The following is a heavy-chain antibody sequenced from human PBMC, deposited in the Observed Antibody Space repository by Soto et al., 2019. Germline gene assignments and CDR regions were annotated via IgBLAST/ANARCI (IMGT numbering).Heavy chain of an antibody. CDR3: APHLWFGELYY. CDR2: ISGRGGST. CDR1: GFTFSSYS. J-gene: IGHJ4*02. Sequence: EVQLLESGGGLVQPGGSLRLSCAASGFTFSSYSMSWVRQAPGKGLEGVSAISGRGGSTYYAESVKGRFTISRDNSKNTLYLQMNSLRAEDTAVYYCAPHLWFGELYYWGQGTLVTVSS. V-gene: IGHV3-23*01. D-gene: IGHD3-10*01.